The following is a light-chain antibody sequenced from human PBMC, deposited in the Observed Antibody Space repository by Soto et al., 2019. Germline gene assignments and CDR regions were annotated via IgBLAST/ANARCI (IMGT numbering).Light chain of an antibody. V-gene: IGLV1-40*01. J-gene: IGLJ3*02. CDR2: GNS. CDR3: QSYDSSLSGWV. CDR1: SSNIGAGYD. Sequence: QAVVTQPPSVSGAPGQRVTISCTGSSSNIGAGYDVHWYQQLPGTAPKLLIYGNSNRPSGVPDRFSGSKSGTSASLAITGRQAEDEAEYYCQSYDSSLSGWVFGGGTKLTVL.